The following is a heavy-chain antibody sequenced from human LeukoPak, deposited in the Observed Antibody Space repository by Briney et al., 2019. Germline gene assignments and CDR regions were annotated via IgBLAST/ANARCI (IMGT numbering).Heavy chain of an antibody. J-gene: IGHJ4*02. D-gene: IGHD6-19*01. CDR1: GGSISTSNW. CDR3: ARKRSVAGTGPFDY. Sequence: SGTLSLTCAVSGGSISTSNWWSWVRQPPGKGLEWSGEIYHSGSTNYNPSLKSRVTISVDKSKNQFSLKLSSVTAADTAVYYCARKRSVAGTGPFDYWGQGTLVTVSS. CDR2: IYHSGST. V-gene: IGHV4-4*02.